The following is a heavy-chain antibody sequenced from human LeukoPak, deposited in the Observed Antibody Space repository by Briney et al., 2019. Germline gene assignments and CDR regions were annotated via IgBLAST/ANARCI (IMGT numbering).Heavy chain of an antibody. CDR1: GGSFSDYY. CDR3: ARVHRGYSYGHEDY. J-gene: IGHJ4*02. D-gene: IGHD5-18*01. Sequence: SETLSLTCAVYGGSFSDYYWSWIRQPPGKGLEWIGEINHSGSTNYNPSLKSRVTISVDTSKNQFSLKLSSVTAADTAVYYCARVHRGYSYGHEDYWGQGTLVTVSS. V-gene: IGHV4-34*01. CDR2: INHSGST.